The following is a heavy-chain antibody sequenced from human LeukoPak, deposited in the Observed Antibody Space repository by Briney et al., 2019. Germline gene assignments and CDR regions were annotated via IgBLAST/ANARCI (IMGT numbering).Heavy chain of an antibody. J-gene: IGHJ4*02. CDR1: GFSFRSHD. V-gene: IGHV3-23*01. CDR2: VDASGGKT. Sequence: PGRCLRPSCAVSGFSFRSHDTSWVRQAPGRGLGWVCTVDASGGKTYCADSVKDRFTISRDNSKTTLYLQMSSLRAEDTAGFYCAQGYRDLDYWGQGTLVTVSS. CDR3: AQGYRDLDY. D-gene: IGHD1-1*01.